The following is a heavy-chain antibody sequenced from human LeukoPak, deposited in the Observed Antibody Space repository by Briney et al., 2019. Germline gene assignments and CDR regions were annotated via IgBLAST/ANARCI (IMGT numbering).Heavy chain of an antibody. CDR3: ARAQTYYGSGSYLY. D-gene: IGHD3-10*01. CDR2: IWYDGSNK. Sequence: GGSLRLSCAASGFTFSSYGMHWVRQAPGKGLEWVAVIWYDGSNKYYADSVKGRFTISRDNSKNTLYLQMNSLRDEDTAVYYCARAQTYYGSGSYLYWGQGTLVTVSS. V-gene: IGHV3-33*01. CDR1: GFTFSSYG. J-gene: IGHJ4*02.